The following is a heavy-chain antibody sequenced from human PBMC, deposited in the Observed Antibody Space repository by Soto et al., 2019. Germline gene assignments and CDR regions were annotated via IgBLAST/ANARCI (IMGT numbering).Heavy chain of an antibody. CDR2: IYTTGDT. Sequence: QVQLQESGPGLVKPSETLSHTCSVSGDSISSYYWSWIRQPAGKGLEWIGRIYTTGDTNYNPSLKSRVTMSLNTSKNQFSLKLSSVTGADTAVYYCAREYTETVAGPTPYYFDYWGQGTLVTVSS. CDR3: AREYTETVAGPTPYYFDY. D-gene: IGHD6-19*01. V-gene: IGHV4-4*07. J-gene: IGHJ4*02. CDR1: GDSISSYY.